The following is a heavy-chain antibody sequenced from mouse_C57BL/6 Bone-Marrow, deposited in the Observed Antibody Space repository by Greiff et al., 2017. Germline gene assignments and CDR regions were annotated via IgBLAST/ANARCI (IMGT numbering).Heavy chain of an antibody. CDR3: YAFDGNYFDF. CDR2: IDPEIGDT. Sequence: EVQLQQPGAELVRPGASVKLSCTASGFNIKDDYIHWVKQRPEQGLEWIGWIDPEIGDTEYASKFQGKATITSDNSSNTAYLQLSSLTSEDTAVYFCYAFDGNYFDFWGQGTPLTVAS. V-gene: IGHV14-4*01. CDR1: GFNIKDDY. J-gene: IGHJ2*01. D-gene: IGHD2-3*01.